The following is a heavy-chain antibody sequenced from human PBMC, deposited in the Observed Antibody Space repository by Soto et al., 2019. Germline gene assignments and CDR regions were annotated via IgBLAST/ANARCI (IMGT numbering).Heavy chain of an antibody. J-gene: IGHJ4*02. Sequence: GGSLRLSCAASGFAFSNYAMHWVRQAPGKGLEWIAYISIGARSIHYADPVRGRLTISRDDAENSVFLQMDRLSAEDTAVYFCATRSSDYYFYWGQGALVTVSS. CDR3: ATRSSDYYFY. V-gene: IGHV3-48*01. D-gene: IGHD4-17*01. CDR1: GFAFSNYA. CDR2: ISIGARSI.